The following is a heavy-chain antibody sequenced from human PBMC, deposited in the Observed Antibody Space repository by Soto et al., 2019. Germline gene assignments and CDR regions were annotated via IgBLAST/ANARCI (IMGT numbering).Heavy chain of an antibody. V-gene: IGHV4-59*01. J-gene: IGHJ3*01. D-gene: IGHD6-6*01. CDR3: ARNSEQLTV. CDR2: IYYSGGA. CDR1: GGSLSYYY. Sequence: QMQLQESGPGLVKPSETLSLTCTVSGGSLSYYYWSWIRQPPGMGLEWIGYIYYSGGANYNPSLKGRVPTSVDTSKNQFSLKLTSVTAADTAVYYCARNSEQLTVWGHGTMVTV.